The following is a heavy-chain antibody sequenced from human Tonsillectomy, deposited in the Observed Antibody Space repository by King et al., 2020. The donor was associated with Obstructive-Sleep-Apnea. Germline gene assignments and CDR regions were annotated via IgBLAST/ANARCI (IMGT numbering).Heavy chain of an antibody. V-gene: IGHV4-38-2*02. CDR2: IYHSGST. CDR1: GYSISSDYY. J-gene: IGHJ1*01. CDR3: ARFGYGDLGYFQH. Sequence: VQLQESGPGLVKPSETLSLTCTVSGYSISSDYYWGWIRQPPGKGLEWIGSIYHSGSTYYNPSLKRRVTISVDTSRNQFSLKLSSVTAADTAVYYCARFGYGDLGYFQHWGQGTLVTVSS. D-gene: IGHD4-17*01.